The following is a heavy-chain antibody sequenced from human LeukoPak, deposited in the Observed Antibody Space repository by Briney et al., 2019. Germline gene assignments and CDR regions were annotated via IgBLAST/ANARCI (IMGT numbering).Heavy chain of an antibody. CDR3: AREYNSSRYFDS. CDR2: IYSSGST. D-gene: IGHD6-13*01. J-gene: IGHJ4*02. V-gene: IGHV4-4*07. CDR1: GGSIGSYF. Sequence: SEILSLTCTVSGGSIGSYFWTWIRQPAGKGLEWIGRIYSSGSTNYNPSLKSRLTMSIDTSKSQFSLNLTSVTAADTAVYYCAREYNSSRYFDSWGQGTLVTVSS.